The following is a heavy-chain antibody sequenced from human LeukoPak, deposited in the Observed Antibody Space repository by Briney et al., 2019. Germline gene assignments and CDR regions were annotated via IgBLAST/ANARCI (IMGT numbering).Heavy chain of an antibody. V-gene: IGHV4-59*01. D-gene: IGHD3-10*01. J-gene: IGHJ4*02. CDR3: ARTRARLDY. CDR1: GGSISGYY. CDR2: INYSGST. Sequence: PSETLSLTCTVSGGSISGYYWSWIRQPPGKGLEWIGSINYSGSTNCNPSLKSRVTMSVDTSMNHFSLRLSSVTAVDTAVYYCARTRARLDYWGQGTLVTVSS.